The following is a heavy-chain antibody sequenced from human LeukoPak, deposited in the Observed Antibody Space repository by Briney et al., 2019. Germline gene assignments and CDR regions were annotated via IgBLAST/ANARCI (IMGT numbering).Heavy chain of an antibody. J-gene: IGHJ4*02. CDR1: GGSISSYY. CDR3: ARTGIRVTAMVLSFYY. CDR2: IYTSGST. V-gene: IGHV4-4*07. Sequence: PSETLSLTCTVAGGSISSYYWSWIRQPAGKGLEWIGRIYTSGSTNYNPSLKSRVTMSVDTSKNQFSLKLSSVTSADTAVYYCARTGIRVTAMVLSFYYWVQGTLVTVSS. D-gene: IGHD5-18*01.